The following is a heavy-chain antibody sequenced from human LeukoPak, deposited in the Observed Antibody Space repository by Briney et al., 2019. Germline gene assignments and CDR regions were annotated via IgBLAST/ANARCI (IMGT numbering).Heavy chain of an antibody. Sequence: GGSLRLSCAASGFTFSSYAMHWVRQAPGKGLEYVSAISSNGGSTYYANSVKGRFTISRDNSKNTLYLQMGSLRAEDMAVYYCARGGFSWLRLARFDYWGQGTLVTVSS. D-gene: IGHD5-12*01. J-gene: IGHJ4*02. CDR1: GFTFSSYA. V-gene: IGHV3-64*01. CDR3: ARGGFSWLRLARFDY. CDR2: ISSNGGST.